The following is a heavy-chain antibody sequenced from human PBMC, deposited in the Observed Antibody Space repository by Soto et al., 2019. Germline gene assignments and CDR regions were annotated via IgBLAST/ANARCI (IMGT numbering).Heavy chain of an antibody. CDR3: ARDVHCSGTRCSPCYILY. V-gene: IGHV1-18*01. J-gene: IGHJ1*01. CDR1: GYTFTSYG. Sequence: ASVKVSCKASGYTFTSYGISWVRQAPGQGLEWMGWISAYNGNTNYAQKLQGRVTMTTDTSTSTAYMELRSLRSDNTALYYCARDVHCSGTRCSPCYILYWGEGNPVTVSS. D-gene: IGHD2-2*01. CDR2: ISAYNGNT.